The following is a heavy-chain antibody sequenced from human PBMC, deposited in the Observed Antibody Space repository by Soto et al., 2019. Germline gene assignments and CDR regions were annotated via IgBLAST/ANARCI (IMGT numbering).Heavy chain of an antibody. V-gene: IGHV5-10-1*01. J-gene: IGHJ3*02. CDR1: EESLANIG. CDR3: TREVPISAPGYSSSWDTFWAFDI. CDR2: IDPGDSVT. D-gene: IGHD6-13*01. Sequence: GEPLKNSCKGSEESLANIGSHWVRPMPGKGLEWMGRIDPGDSVTTYNPSFQGHVTMSADKSINTAYLQMNSLKTEDTAVYYCTREVPISAPGYSSSWDTFWAFDIWGQGKMVTVSS.